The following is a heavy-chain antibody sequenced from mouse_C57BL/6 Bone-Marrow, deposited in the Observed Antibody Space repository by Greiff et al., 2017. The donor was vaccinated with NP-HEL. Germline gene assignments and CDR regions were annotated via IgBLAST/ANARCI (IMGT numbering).Heavy chain of an antibody. CDR3: AREGSSWLPCAY. J-gene: IGHJ3*01. CDR1: GYTFTSYW. Sequence: QVQLQQPGAELVKPGASVKLSCKASGYTFTSYWMQWVKQRPGQGLEWIGEIDPSDSYTNYNQKFKGKATLTVDTSSSTADMQLSSLTSEDSAVYDGAREGSSWLPCAYWGQGTLVTVSA. V-gene: IGHV1-50*01. D-gene: IGHD2-2*01. CDR2: IDPSDSYT.